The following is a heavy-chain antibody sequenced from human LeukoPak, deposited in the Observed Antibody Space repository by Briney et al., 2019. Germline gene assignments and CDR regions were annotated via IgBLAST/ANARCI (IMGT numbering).Heavy chain of an antibody. D-gene: IGHD1-26*01. CDR3: ARERDGSYYPYFQH. CDR1: GYTFTGYY. Sequence: ASVKVSCKASGYTFTGYYMYWVRQAPGQGLEGMGRINPNSGGTNYAQKFQGRVTMTRDTSINTAYMELSRLRFDDTAVYYRARERDGSYYPYFQHWGQGILVTVSS. V-gene: IGHV1-2*06. J-gene: IGHJ1*01. CDR2: INPNSGGT.